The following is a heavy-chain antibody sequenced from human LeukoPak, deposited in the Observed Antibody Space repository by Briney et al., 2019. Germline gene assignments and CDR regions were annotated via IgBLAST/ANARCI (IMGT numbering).Heavy chain of an antibody. D-gene: IGHD6-13*01. CDR3: ARGAAGTSHPVTDFRY. Sequence: GGSLRLSCAASGFTFSSYWMSWVRQAPGKGLEWVANIKQDGSEKYYVDSVKGRFTISRDNAKNSLYLQMNSLRAEDTAVYYCARGAAGTSHPVTDFRYWGQGTLVTVSS. CDR2: IKQDGSEK. V-gene: IGHV3-7*04. CDR1: GFTFSSYW. J-gene: IGHJ4*02.